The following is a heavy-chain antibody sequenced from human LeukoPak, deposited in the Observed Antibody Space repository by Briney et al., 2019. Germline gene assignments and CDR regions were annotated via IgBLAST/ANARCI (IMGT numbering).Heavy chain of an antibody. D-gene: IGHD6-19*01. V-gene: IGHV1-69*04. Sequence: ASVKVSCKASGGTFSSYAISWVRQAPGQGLEWMGRIIPILGIANYAQKFQGRVTITADKSTSTAYMELSSLRSEDTAVYYCARDGEYSSGWRIHDYWGQGTLVTVSS. CDR1: GGTFSSYA. J-gene: IGHJ4*02. CDR2: IIPILGIA. CDR3: ARDGEYSSGWRIHDY.